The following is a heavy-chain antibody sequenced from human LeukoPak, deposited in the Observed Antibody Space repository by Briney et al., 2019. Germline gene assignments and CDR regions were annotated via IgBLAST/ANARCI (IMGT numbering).Heavy chain of an antibody. CDR2: INSDGSST. J-gene: IGHJ4*02. V-gene: IGHV3-74*01. Sequence: GGSLRLSCAASGFTFSSYWMHWVRHAPGKGLVWVSRINSDGSSTSYADSVKGRFTISRDNAKNTLYLQMNSLKAEDTAVYYCAKAQFNYYDSSGYYYPLDYWGQGTLVTVSS. CDR1: GFTFSSYW. D-gene: IGHD3-22*01. CDR3: AKAQFNYYDSSGYYYPLDY.